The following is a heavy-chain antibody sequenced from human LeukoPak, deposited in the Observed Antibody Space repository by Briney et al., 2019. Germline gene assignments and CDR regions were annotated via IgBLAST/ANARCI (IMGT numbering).Heavy chain of an antibody. CDR1: GFTFSSYA. Sequence: PGGSLRLSCAASGFTFSSYAMSWVRQAPGKGLEWVSAISGSGGSTYYADSVKGRFTISRDNSKNTLYLQMNSLRAEDTAVYYCAKGGPGLYYYAWYYFDYWGQGTLVTVSS. CDR3: AKGGPGLYYYAWYYFDY. CDR2: ISGSGGST. V-gene: IGHV3-23*01. D-gene: IGHD3-10*01. J-gene: IGHJ4*02.